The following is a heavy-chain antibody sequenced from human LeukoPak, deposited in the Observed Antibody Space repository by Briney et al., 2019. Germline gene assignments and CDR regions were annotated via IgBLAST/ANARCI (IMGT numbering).Heavy chain of an antibody. J-gene: IGHJ5*02. CDR1: GYTFTGYY. D-gene: IGHD6-13*01. Sequence: ASVKVSCKASGYTFTGYYMHWVRQAPGQGLEWMGRINPNSGGTNYAQKFQGRATMTRDTSISAAYMELSRLRSDDTAVYYCARGRLIAAGNWFDPWGQGTLVTVSS. V-gene: IGHV1-2*06. CDR2: INPNSGGT. CDR3: ARGRLIAAGNWFDP.